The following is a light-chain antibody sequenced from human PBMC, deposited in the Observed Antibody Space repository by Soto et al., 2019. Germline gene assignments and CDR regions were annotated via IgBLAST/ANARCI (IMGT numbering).Light chain of an antibody. CDR1: SSDVGAYNY. CDR3: CSYTTSNTFV. V-gene: IGLV2-14*01. Sequence: QSALTQPASVSGSLGQSITISCSGTSSDVGAYNYVSWYQQYPGKAPKLMIYHVTDRPSGVSNRFSGCKSGNTASLTISGLQAEDEADYYCCSYTTSNTFVFGTGTKLTVL. J-gene: IGLJ1*01. CDR2: HVT.